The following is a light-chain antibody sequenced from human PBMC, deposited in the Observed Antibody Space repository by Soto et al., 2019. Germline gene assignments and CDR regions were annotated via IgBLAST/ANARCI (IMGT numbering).Light chain of an antibody. V-gene: IGKV1-39*01. J-gene: IGKJ2*01. CDR1: QSLSGY. CDR3: HQYDSHPMYT. Sequence: DIHMTQSPSSLSASVGDRVTITCRASQSLSGYLNWYQQKPGKAPKLLIYDASSLQSAVPSRFSGSASGTAFTLTISSLQPDDFATYYCHQYDSHPMYTFGKGTKVDIK. CDR2: DAS.